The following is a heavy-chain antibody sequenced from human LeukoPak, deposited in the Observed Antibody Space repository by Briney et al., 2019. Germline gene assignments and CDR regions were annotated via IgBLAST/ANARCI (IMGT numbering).Heavy chain of an antibody. CDR1: GYTFTSYY. CDR2: INPSGGST. J-gene: IGHJ6*02. CDR3: AREYYYDSSGGYYYYYGMDV. Sequence: ASVKVSCTASGYTFTSYYMHWVRQAPGQGLEWMGIINPSGGSTSYAQKFQGRVTMTRDTSTSTVYMELSSLRSEDTAVYYCAREYYYDSSGGYYYYYGMDVWGQGTTVTVSS. V-gene: IGHV1-46*01. D-gene: IGHD3-22*01.